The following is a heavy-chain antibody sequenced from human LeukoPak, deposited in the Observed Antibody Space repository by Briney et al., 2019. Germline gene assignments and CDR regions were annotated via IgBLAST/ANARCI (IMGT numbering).Heavy chain of an antibody. CDR2: IIPVFGTP. D-gene: IGHD3-10*01. J-gene: IGHJ4*02. Sequence: SVKVSCKASGGTFRSHALSWVRQAPGQGLEWMGGIIPVFGTPNYAQKFQGRVTITTDESTSTAYMELRSLRSDDTAVYYCARHGNQREYYFDYWGQGTLVTVSS. V-gene: IGHV1-69*05. CDR1: GGTFRSHA. CDR3: ARHGNQREYYFDY.